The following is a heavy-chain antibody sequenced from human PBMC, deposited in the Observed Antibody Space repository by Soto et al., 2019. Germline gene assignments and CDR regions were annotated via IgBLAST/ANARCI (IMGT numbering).Heavy chain of an antibody. Sequence: SETLSLTCTVSGGSISSGDYYWSWIRQPPGKGLEWIGYIYYSGSTYYNPSLKSRVTISVDTSKNQFSLKLSSVTAADTAVYYCARLKIVVVVAATDGWFDPWGQGTLVTVSS. CDR3: ARLKIVVVVAATDGWFDP. CDR1: GGSISSGDYY. D-gene: IGHD2-15*01. V-gene: IGHV4-30-4*01. CDR2: IYYSGST. J-gene: IGHJ5*02.